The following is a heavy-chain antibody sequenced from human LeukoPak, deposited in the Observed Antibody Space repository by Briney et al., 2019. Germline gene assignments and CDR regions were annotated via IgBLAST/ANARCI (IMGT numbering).Heavy chain of an antibody. CDR3: AHSTWGSSTSCYEEGCISWFNP. J-gene: IGHJ5*02. Sequence: SGPTLVKPTQTLTLTCTFSGFSLSTSGVGVGWIRQPPGKALEWLALIYWNDDKRYSPSLKSRLTITKDTSKNQVVLTMTNMDPVDTATYYCAHSTWGSSTSCYEEGCISWFNPWGQGTLVTVSS. V-gene: IGHV2-5*01. CDR2: IYWNDDK. D-gene: IGHD2-2*01. CDR1: GFSLSTSGVG.